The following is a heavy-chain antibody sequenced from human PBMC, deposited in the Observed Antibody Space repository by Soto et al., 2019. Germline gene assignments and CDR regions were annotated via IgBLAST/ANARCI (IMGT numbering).Heavy chain of an antibody. V-gene: IGHV1-69*13. J-gene: IGHJ5*02. CDR3: ARDPGSGSYYGWFDP. D-gene: IGHD3-10*01. Sequence: ASVKVSCKASGGTFSSYAISWVRQAPGQGLEWMGGIIPIFGTANYAQKFQGRVTITADESTSTAYMELSSVTAADTAVYYCARDPGSGSYYGWFDPWGQGTLVTVSS. CDR1: GGTFSSYA. CDR2: IIPIFGTA.